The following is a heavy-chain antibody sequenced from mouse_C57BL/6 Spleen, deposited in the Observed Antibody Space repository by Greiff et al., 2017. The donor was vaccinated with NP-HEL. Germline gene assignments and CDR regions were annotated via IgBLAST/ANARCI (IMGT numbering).Heavy chain of an antibody. V-gene: IGHV5-6*01. CDR1: GFTFSSYG. CDR3: ARHGSNYVLYFDY. Sequence: EVHLVESGGDLVKPGGSLKLSCAASGFTFSSYGMSWVRQTPDKRLEWVATISSGGSYTYYPDSVKGRFTISRDNAKNTLYLQMSSLKSEDTAMYYCARHGSNYVLYFDYWGQGTTLTVSS. J-gene: IGHJ2*01. D-gene: IGHD2-5*01. CDR2: ISSGGSYT.